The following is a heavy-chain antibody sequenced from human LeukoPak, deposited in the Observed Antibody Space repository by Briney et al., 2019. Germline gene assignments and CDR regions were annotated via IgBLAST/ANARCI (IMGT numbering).Heavy chain of an antibody. CDR1: GLSVGSSY. Sequence: GGSLRLSCAASGLSVGSSYMSWVRQAPGKGLEWVSAIYTDGSTDYADSVEGRFTVSRDNSKNTLYLQMNSLRAEDTAVYYCARASYSSWTFFEYWGQGTLVTVSS. CDR2: IYTDGST. J-gene: IGHJ4*02. D-gene: IGHD6-6*01. CDR3: ARASYSSWTFFEY. V-gene: IGHV3-53*01.